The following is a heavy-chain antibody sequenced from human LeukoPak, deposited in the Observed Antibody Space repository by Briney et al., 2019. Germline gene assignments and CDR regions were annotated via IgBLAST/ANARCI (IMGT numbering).Heavy chain of an antibody. D-gene: IGHD3-22*01. J-gene: IGHJ4*02. CDR3: ARGVDYYENSGTIDY. Sequence: GGSLRLSCAASGFTFSSYAMSWVRQAPGKGLEWVSSISTGGESTYYVDSVKGRFTISRDNSKNTLYLQMNSLRAEDTAVYYCARGVDYYENSGTIDYWGQGTLVTVSS. V-gene: IGHV3-23*01. CDR2: ISTGGEST. CDR1: GFTFSSYA.